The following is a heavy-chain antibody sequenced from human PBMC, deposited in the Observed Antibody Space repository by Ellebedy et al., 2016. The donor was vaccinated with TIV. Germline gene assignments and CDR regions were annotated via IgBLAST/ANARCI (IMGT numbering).Heavy chain of an antibody. CDR3: ARDPALPRGRFDT. CDR1: GGSISNSDYY. J-gene: IGHJ5*02. V-gene: IGHV4-39*07. CDR2: IYYSGSA. Sequence: MPGGSLRLSCTVSGGSISNSDYYWNWFRQPPGTGLEWIGSIYYSGSAYYNPSLKSRVTVSVDTSKNQFSLNLSSVTAADTAVYYCARDPALPRGRFDTWGQGTLVTVSS.